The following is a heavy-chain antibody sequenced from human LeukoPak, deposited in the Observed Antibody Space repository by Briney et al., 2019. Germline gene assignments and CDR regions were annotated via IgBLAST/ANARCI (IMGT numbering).Heavy chain of an antibody. CDR2: ISAYNGNT. CDR3: ARGGDGDILTGLVFDY. J-gene: IGHJ4*02. Sequence: GASVKVSCKASGYRFTSYGISWVRQAPGQGLEWMGWISAYNGNTNYAQKLQGRVTMTTDTSTSTAYMELRSLRSDDTAVYYCARGGDGDILTGLVFDYWGQGTWSPSPQ. CDR1: GYRFTSYG. D-gene: IGHD3-9*01. V-gene: IGHV1-18*01.